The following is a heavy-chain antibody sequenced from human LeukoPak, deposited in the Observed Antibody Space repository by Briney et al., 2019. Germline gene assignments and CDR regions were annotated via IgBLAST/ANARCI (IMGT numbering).Heavy chain of an antibody. CDR3: ARGRWHDPSMDG. CDR1: GFTFSGFG. J-gene: IGHJ6*02. V-gene: IGHV3-73*01. CDR2: MRSRSNNYAT. Sequence: PGGYLRLSCAVSGFTFSGFGIHWVRQASGKGLVWVGSMRSRSNNYATAYAASVRGRFTISRDDSKNTAYLQMNSLLTEDTAVYYCARGRWHDPSMDGWGQGTTVTVSS. D-gene: IGHD5-24*01.